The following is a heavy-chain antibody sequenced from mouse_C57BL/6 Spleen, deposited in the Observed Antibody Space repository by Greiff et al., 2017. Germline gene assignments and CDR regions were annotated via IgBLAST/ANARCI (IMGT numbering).Heavy chain of an antibody. J-gene: IGHJ3*01. Sequence: QVQLQQSGAELARPGASVKMSCKASGYTFTSYTMHWVKQRPGQGLEWIGYINPSSGYTKYNQKFKDKATLTADKSSSTAYMQLSSLTSEDSAVYYCARQDLGSWFAYWGQGTLVTVSA. CDR1: GYTFTSYT. CDR3: ARQDLGSWFAY. D-gene: IGHD4-1*01. V-gene: IGHV1-4*01. CDR2: INPSSGYT.